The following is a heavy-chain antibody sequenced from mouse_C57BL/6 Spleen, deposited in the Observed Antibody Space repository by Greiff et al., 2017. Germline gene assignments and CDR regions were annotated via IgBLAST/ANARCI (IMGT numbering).Heavy chain of an antibody. CDR3: TSLIADGSSYVDYAMDY. D-gene: IGHD1-1*01. J-gene: IGHJ4*01. Sequence: QVQLQQSGAELVRPGASVTLSCKASGYTFTDYEMHWVKQTPVHGLEWIGAIDPETGGTAYNQKFKGKALLTADNSSSTAYMELRSLTSEDSAVYYCTSLIADGSSYVDYAMDYWGQGTSVTVSS. CDR1: GYTFTDYE. CDR2: IDPETGGT. V-gene: IGHV1-15*01.